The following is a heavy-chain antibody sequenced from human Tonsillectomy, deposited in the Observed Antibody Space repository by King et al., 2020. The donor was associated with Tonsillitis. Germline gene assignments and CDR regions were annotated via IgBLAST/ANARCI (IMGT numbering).Heavy chain of an antibody. V-gene: IGHV3-30*02. D-gene: IGHD1-26*01. J-gene: IGHJ4*02. CDR1: GFSISGDG. CDR3: AKELVGSGSCFDY. CDR2: IRSDGRKT. Sequence: QLVQSGGGVVQPGGSLRLSCAAAGFSISGDGMHWVRQAPGKGLEWVAFIRSDGRKTFYADSAKGRFTISRDNSRNMMYLQMNSLGIEDTAVYYCAKELVGSGSCFDYWGRGSLVTVSS.